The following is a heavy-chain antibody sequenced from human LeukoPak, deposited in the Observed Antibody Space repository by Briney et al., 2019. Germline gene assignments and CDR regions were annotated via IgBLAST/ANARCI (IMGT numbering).Heavy chain of an antibody. Sequence: GGSLRLSCAASGFTVSSNYMNWVRQAPGEGLEWVSVIYSGGSTYYADSVKGRFTISRDNSKNTLFLQMNSLRGEDTAVYYCARGVTTSWFDPWGQGTLVTVSS. CDR3: ARGVTTSWFDP. CDR1: GFTVSSNY. D-gene: IGHD1-1*01. V-gene: IGHV3-53*01. J-gene: IGHJ5*02. CDR2: IYSGGST.